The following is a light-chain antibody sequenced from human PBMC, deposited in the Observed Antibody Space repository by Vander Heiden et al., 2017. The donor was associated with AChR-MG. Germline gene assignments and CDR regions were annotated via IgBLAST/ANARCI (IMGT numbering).Light chain of an antibody. CDR2: EVT. CDR3: TSYAGNNDCI. V-gene: IGLV2-8*01. Sequence: QSALTQPPSASGSLGQSVTLPCTGTSSHVGTYNYVSRYQQHPRHAHNLLIREVTKRPAGVPGRFSGSKSSNAASLTVSGLLAEDEATYYCTSYAGNNDCIFGGGTKLTVL. J-gene: IGLJ2*01. CDR1: SSHVGTYNY.